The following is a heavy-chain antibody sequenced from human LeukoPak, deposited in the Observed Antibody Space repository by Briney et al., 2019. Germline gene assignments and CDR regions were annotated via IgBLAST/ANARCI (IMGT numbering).Heavy chain of an antibody. Sequence: GGSLRLSCAASGFTFSSYGMHWVRQAPGKGLEWVAVIWYDGSNKYYADSVKGRFTISRDNSKNTLYLQMNSLRAEDTAVCYCAREWHSYYYGMDVWGQGTTVTVSS. CDR3: AREWHSYYYGMDV. V-gene: IGHV3-33*01. D-gene: IGHD3-3*02. CDR2: IWYDGSNK. CDR1: GFTFSSYG. J-gene: IGHJ6*02.